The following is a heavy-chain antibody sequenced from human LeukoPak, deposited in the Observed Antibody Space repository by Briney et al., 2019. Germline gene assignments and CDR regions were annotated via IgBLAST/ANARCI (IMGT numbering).Heavy chain of an antibody. Sequence: GGSLRLSCAASGFTFSNAWMGWVRQAPGKGLEWVGRIKSKTDGGTTDYAAPVKGRFTISRDDPKNTLYLQMNSLKTEDTAVYYCTTAYYYGSGSYYAYDYWGQGTLVTVSS. CDR1: GFTFSNAW. V-gene: IGHV3-15*01. J-gene: IGHJ4*02. CDR3: TTAYYYGSGSYYAYDY. D-gene: IGHD3-10*01. CDR2: IKSKTDGGTT.